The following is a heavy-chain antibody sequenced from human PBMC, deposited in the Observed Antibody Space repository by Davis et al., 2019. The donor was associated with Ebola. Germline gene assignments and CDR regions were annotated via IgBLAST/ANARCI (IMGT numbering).Heavy chain of an antibody. CDR1: GFTSSSYA. D-gene: IGHD4-11*01. Sequence: GESLRISCAASGFTSSSYAMHWVRQAPGRGLEWVAFVRSHGSDDHYADSVKGRFTISRDNSKNTLYLQMNSLRPEDTAVYYCARDSDDYSFDYWGQGTLVTVSS. CDR2: VRSHGSDD. J-gene: IGHJ4*02. V-gene: IGHV3-30*02. CDR3: ARDSDDYSFDY.